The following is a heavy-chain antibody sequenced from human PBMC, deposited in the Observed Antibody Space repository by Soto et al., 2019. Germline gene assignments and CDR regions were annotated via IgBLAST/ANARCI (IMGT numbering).Heavy chain of an antibody. Sequence: QVQLQQWGAGLLKPSETLSLTCAVYGGSFSGYYWSWIRQPPGKGLEWIGEINHSGSTNYNPSLKGRVTISVDTSKNQFSLKLSSVTAADTAVYYCARGRHDILTGFSFHLFDYWGQGTLVTVSS. CDR2: INHSGST. V-gene: IGHV4-34*01. J-gene: IGHJ4*02. D-gene: IGHD3-9*01. CDR1: GGSFSGYY. CDR3: ARGRHDILTGFSFHLFDY.